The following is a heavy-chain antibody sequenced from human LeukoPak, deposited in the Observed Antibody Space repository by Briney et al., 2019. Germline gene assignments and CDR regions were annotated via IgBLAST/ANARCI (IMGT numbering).Heavy chain of an antibody. CDR1: GFTFDDYA. CDR3: AKVAVAGTAFLN. J-gene: IGHJ4*02. Sequence: GGSLRLSRAASGFTFDDYAMHWVRQAPGKGLEWVSGISWNSGSIGYADSVKGRFTISRDNAKNSLYLQMNSLRAEDTALYYCAKVAVAGTAFLNWGQGTLVTVSS. V-gene: IGHV3-9*01. D-gene: IGHD6-19*01. CDR2: ISWNSGSI.